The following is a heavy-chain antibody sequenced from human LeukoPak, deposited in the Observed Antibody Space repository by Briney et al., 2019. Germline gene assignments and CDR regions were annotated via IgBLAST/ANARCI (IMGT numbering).Heavy chain of an antibody. D-gene: IGHD3-3*01. CDR3: ARGTIFAPNVRGGPKLSSYWFDP. V-gene: IGHV1-8*01. Sequence: GASVKVSCKASGYTFTSYDINWVRQATGQGLEWMGWMNPNSGNTGYAQKFQGRVTMTRNTSISTAYMELSSLRSEDTAVYYCARGTIFAPNVRGGPKLSSYWFDPWGQGTLVTVSS. CDR1: GYTFTSYD. CDR2: MNPNSGNT. J-gene: IGHJ5*02.